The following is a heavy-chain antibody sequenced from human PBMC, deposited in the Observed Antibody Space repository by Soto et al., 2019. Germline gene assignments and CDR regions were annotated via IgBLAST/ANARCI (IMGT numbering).Heavy chain of an antibody. CDR3: ARDDRIAAASSWFDP. V-gene: IGHV1-69*13. J-gene: IGHJ5*02. D-gene: IGHD6-13*01. CDR2: IIPIFGTA. CDR1: GGTFSSYA. Sequence: SVKVSCKASGGTFSSYAISWVRQAPGQGLEWMGGIIPIFGTANYAQKFQGRVTITADESTSTAYMELRSLRSDDTAVYYCARDDRIAAASSWFDPWGQGTLVTVS.